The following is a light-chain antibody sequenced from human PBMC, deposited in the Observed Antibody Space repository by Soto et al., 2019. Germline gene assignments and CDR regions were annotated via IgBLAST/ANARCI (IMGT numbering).Light chain of an antibody. J-gene: IGKJ4*01. CDR2: KAS. CDR3: KQYNSHSA. V-gene: IGKV1-5*03. CDR1: QSISSW. Sequence: DIQMTQSPSTLSASVGDRVTITCRASQSISSWLAWYQQKPGKAPKLLIYKASSLESGVPSTVSSRGSGTQFTLAISSLQRDDFATHHCKQYNSHSAFGGATNVEI.